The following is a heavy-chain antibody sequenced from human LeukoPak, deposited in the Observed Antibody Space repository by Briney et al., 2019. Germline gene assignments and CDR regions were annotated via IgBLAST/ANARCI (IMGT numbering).Heavy chain of an antibody. CDR2: ISSSSSYI. J-gene: IGHJ4*02. D-gene: IGHD5-18*01. Sequence: GGSLRLSCAASGFTFSSYSMNWVRQAPGKGLEWVSSISSSSSYIYYADSVKGRFTISRDNAKNSLYLQMNSLRAEDTAVYYCARRGYSYGHADDYWGQGTLVTVSS. CDR1: GFTFSSYS. V-gene: IGHV3-21*01. CDR3: ARRGYSYGHADDY.